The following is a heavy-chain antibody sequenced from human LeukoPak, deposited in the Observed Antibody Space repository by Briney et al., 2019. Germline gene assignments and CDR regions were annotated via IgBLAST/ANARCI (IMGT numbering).Heavy chain of an antibody. V-gene: IGHV4-59*08. CDR3: ARGPNYSNFGSAYYYYMDV. D-gene: IGHD4-11*01. CDR2: IYYSGNT. Sequence: PSETLSLTCTVSGASISSYYWSWIRQSPGKGLEWIGYIYYSGNTNYNPSLKSRVTISVDTSKNQFSLKLSSVTAADTAVYYCARGPNYSNFGSAYYYYMDVWGKGTTVTVSS. CDR1: GASISSYY. J-gene: IGHJ6*03.